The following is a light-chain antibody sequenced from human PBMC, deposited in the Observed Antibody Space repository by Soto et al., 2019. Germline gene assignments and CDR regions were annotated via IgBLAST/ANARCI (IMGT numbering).Light chain of an antibody. V-gene: IGKV1-39*01. CDR2: AAS. J-gene: IGKJ1*01. CDR1: QSIRSY. Sequence: DIQMTQSPSSLSASVGDRVTITCRASQSIRSYLNWYQQKPGKAPNLLIYAASSFQSGVPSRFSGSGSGTDFTLTISSLQPKDFATYYCQQTYSTPWTFGQGTKVEIK. CDR3: QQTYSTPWT.